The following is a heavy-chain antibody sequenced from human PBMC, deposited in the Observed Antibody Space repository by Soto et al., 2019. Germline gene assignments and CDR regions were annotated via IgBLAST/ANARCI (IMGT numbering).Heavy chain of an antibody. V-gene: IGHV3-15*05. CDR2: IKSKVHGETT. Sequence: EVQLVESGGGLVKPGGSLRLSCAASGFSFSNGWMSWVRQAPGKGLEWVGRIKSKVHGETTDYAAHVKGRFTISRDDSKNTLYLQMDSLQTEDTAVYYCSADEWEGGQGTLVTVSS. CDR3: SADEWE. CDR1: GFSFSNGW. J-gene: IGHJ4*02. D-gene: IGHD1-26*01.